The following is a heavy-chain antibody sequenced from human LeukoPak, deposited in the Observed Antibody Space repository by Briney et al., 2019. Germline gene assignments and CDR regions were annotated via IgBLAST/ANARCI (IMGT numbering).Heavy chain of an antibody. Sequence: TSQTLSLTCAVSGGSISSGGYSWSWLRQPPGKGLAWIGYIYHSGSTYYNPSLKSRVTISVDRSKNQFSLKLSSVTAADTAVYYCASRTYYYDSSGYYPWGFDYWGQGTLVTVSS. D-gene: IGHD3-22*01. V-gene: IGHV4-30-2*01. J-gene: IGHJ4*02. CDR1: GGSISSGGYS. CDR3: ASRTYYYDSSGYYPWGFDY. CDR2: IYHSGST.